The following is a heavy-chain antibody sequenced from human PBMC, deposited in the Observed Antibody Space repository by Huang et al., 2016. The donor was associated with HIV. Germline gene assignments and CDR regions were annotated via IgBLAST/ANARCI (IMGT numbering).Heavy chain of an antibody. CDR1: GGSISGGGYF. J-gene: IGHJ4*02. V-gene: IGHV4-30-2*01. CDR2: IYVRGST. Sequence: QLQLQESGSGLVRPSRSLSRTCAVSGGSISGGGYFCSWIWQPPGKGLEWMGNIYVRGSTDDNSSLKSRVTILMDRSKKQFSRSLYAMTAADTAVYFCARVGVRDGDHGGYFDYWGQGILVTVSS. CDR3: ARVGVRDGDHGGYFDY. D-gene: IGHD3-10*01.